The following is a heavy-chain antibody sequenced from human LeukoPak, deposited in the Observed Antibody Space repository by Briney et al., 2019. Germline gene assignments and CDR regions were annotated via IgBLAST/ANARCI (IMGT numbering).Heavy chain of an antibody. CDR1: GFTFSSYS. CDR3: ARDSEGYSSPLIDY. Sequence: NPGGSLRLSCAASGFTFSSYSMNWVRQAPGKGLEWVSSISSSSSYIYYADSVKGRFTISRDNAKSSLYLQMNSLRAEDTAVYYCARDSEGYSSPLIDYWGQGTLVTVSS. J-gene: IGHJ4*02. CDR2: ISSSSSYI. D-gene: IGHD6-19*01. V-gene: IGHV3-21*01.